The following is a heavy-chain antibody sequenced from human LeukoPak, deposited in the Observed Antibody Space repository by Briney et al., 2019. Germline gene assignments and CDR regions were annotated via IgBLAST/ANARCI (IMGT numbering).Heavy chain of an antibody. CDR1: GFTFDGYG. J-gene: IGHJ6*02. CDR2: INGDGTTT. Sequence: GGSLRLSCAASGFTFDGYGMHWVRKAPREGLEWVSVINGDGTTTYYGDSVRGRFTISRDNSKNSLYLQMNSLRTEDTALYYCAKDLDYHYYGMDVWGQGTTVIVSS. V-gene: IGHV3-43*02. CDR3: AKDLDYHYYGMDV.